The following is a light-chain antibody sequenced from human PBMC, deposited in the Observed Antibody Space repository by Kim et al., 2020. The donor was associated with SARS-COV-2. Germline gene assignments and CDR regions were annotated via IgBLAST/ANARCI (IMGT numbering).Light chain of an antibody. J-gene: IGLJ1*01. CDR1: RVDVGVYDI. Sequence: TIAGPGTRVDVGVYDIVSWSQQPPGKDPKLMIYDARKRPSGLSNRFCGPKSGNTASLPISGLQAEDEADYYCSSYTSRNTPYVFGTGTKVTVL. CDR2: DAR. V-gene: IGLV2-14*04. CDR3: SSYTSRNTPYV.